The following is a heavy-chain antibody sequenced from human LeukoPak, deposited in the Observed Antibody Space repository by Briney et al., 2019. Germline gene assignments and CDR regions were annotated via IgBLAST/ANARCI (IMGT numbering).Heavy chain of an antibody. Sequence: GGTLRLSCAASGFTFSSYGMSWVRQAPGKGLEWVSYISGSGSTLYYADSVKGRFTISRDNAKKSLYLQMNSLRAEDTAVYYCARDYEYGGYAYWGQGTLVTVSS. D-gene: IGHD5-12*01. CDR1: GFTFSSYG. J-gene: IGHJ4*02. CDR2: ISGSGSTL. CDR3: ARDYEYGGYAY. V-gene: IGHV3-48*04.